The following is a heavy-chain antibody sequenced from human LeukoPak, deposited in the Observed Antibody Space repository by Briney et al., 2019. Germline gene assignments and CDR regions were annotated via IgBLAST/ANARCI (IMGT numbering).Heavy chain of an antibody. J-gene: IGHJ4*02. Sequence: PGGSLRLSYAASGFTFSSYAMNWVRQAPGKGLEWVSAISGSGGTTYYADSVKGRFTISRDNSKNTLYLQMNSLRAEDTAVYYCAKSKVVAATMGRFDYWGQGTLVTVSS. D-gene: IGHD2-15*01. CDR3: AKSKVVAATMGRFDY. V-gene: IGHV3-23*01. CDR2: ISGSGGTT. CDR1: GFTFSSYA.